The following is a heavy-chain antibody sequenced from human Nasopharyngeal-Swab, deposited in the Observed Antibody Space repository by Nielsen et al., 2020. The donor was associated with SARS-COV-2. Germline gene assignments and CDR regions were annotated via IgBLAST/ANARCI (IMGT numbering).Heavy chain of an antibody. J-gene: IGHJ6*02. V-gene: IGHV3-7*03. Sequence: WIRQPPGKGLEWVANIKQDGSEKYYVDSVKGRFTISRDNAKNPLYLQMNSLRAEDTAVYYCARDSTYYYYYGMDVWGQGTTVTVSS. CDR3: ARDSTYYYYYGMDV. CDR2: IKQDGSEK.